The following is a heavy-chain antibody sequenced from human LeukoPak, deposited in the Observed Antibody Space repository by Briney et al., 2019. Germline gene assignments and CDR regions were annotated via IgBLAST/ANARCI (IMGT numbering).Heavy chain of an antibody. D-gene: IGHD6-19*01. CDR3: ASRVAVAGRYEVFDY. J-gene: IGHJ4*02. CDR1: GGTFSSYA. CDR2: MNPNSGNT. V-gene: IGHV1-8*02. Sequence: ASVKVSCKASGGTFSSYAISWVRQAPGQGLEWMGWMNPNSGNTGYAQKFQGRVTMTRNTSISTAYMELSSLRSEDTAVYYCASRVAVAGRYEVFDYWGQGTLVTVSS.